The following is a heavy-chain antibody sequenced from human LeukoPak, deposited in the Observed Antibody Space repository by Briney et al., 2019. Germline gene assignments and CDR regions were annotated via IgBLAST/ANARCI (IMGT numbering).Heavy chain of an antibody. V-gene: IGHV1-18*01. CDR2: INTYNSNT. D-gene: IGHD3-3*01. Sequence: ASVKVSCKASGYTFNSYVISWVRQAPGQGLEWMGWINTYNSNTNYAQKLQGRVTMTTDTSTSTAYMELRSLRSDDRAMYYCARTRAGDFWSGYYGIDYWGQGTLVTVSS. J-gene: IGHJ4*02. CDR1: GYTFNSYV. CDR3: ARTRAGDFWSGYYGIDY.